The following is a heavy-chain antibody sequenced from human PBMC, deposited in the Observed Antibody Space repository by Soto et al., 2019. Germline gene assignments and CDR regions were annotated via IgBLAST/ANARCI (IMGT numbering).Heavy chain of an antibody. D-gene: IGHD3-3*01. J-gene: IGHJ6*02. CDR2: ISHRGTTI. V-gene: IGHV3-48*02. CDR1: GFSSSSYA. Sequence: GESLKISCAASGFSSSSYAMNWVRQAPGKGLEWLSFISHRGTTIYYADSVKGRFTISRDNARNSLYLEMNSLRDDDTAVYYCARLGFCPDIHCNHYFYYYAMDVWGQGTTVTVSS. CDR3: ARLGFCPDIHCNHYFYYYAMDV.